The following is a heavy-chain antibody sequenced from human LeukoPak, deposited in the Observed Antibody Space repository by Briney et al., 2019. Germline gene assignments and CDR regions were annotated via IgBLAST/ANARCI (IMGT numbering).Heavy chain of an antibody. V-gene: IGHV4-59*08. CDR1: GGSISSYY. CDR2: IYYSGST. J-gene: IGHJ4*02. CDR3: ARHRYYYDSSGYHYYFDY. D-gene: IGHD3-22*01. Sequence: SETLSLTCTVSGGSISSYYWSWIRQPPGKGLEWIGDIYYSGSTNYNPSLKSRVTISVDTAKDQFSLKLSSVTAADTAVYYCARHRYYYDSSGYHYYFDYWGQGTLVTVSS.